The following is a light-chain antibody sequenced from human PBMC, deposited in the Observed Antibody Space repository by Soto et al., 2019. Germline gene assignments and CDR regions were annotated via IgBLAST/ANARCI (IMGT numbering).Light chain of an antibody. CDR2: GSS. CDR1: QSISNY. CDR3: QQSHTTPFT. Sequence: DIQMTQSPSSLSASVGDRVTITCRPSQSISNYLNWYQQKPGQAPELLISGSSSLQSGVPSRFSGSGSETVFTFSISSLQPEDFATYFCQQSHTTPFTFGPGTKVDIK. J-gene: IGKJ3*01. V-gene: IGKV1-39*01.